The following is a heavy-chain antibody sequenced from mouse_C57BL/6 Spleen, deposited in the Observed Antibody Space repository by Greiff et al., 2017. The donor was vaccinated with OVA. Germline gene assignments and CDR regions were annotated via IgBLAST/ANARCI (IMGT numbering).Heavy chain of an antibody. V-gene: IGHV1-15*01. Sequence: VQLQQSGAELVRPGASVTLSCKASGYTFTDYEMHWVKQTPVHGLEWIGAIDPETGGTAYNQKFKGKAILTADKSSSTAYMELRSLTSEDSAVYYCTRYYGSSPYAMDYWGQGTSVTVSS. CDR1: GYTFTDYE. CDR3: TRYYGSSPYAMDY. D-gene: IGHD1-1*01. J-gene: IGHJ4*01. CDR2: IDPETGGT.